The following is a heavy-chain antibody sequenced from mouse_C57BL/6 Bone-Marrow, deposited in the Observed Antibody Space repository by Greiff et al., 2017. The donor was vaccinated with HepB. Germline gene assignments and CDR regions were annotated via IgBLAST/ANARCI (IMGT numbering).Heavy chain of an antibody. CDR1: GFSLTSYG. V-gene: IGHV2-2*01. D-gene: IGHD2-1*01. CDR2: IWSGGST. J-gene: IGHJ2*01. CDR3: VRERGYGNFYYLDY. Sequence: QVQLQQSGPGLVQPSQSLSITCTVSGFSLTSYGVHWVRQSPGKGLEGLGVIWSGGSTDYNAAFISRLSISKDNSKSQVFFKMNSLQADDTAIYYCVRERGYGNFYYLDYWGQGTTLTVSS.